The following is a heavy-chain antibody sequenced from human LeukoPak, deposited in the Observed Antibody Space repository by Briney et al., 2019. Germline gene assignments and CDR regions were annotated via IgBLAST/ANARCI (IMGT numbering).Heavy chain of an antibody. Sequence: GASVKVSCKASGYTFTGYYMHWVRHAPGQGLEWMGWINPNSGGTNYAQKFQGRVTMTRDTSTSTAYMELSRLRSDDTAVYYCARRARGLGSYPPAVFYFDDWGQGTLVTVSS. CDR1: GYTFTGYY. CDR2: INPNSGGT. D-gene: IGHD3-10*01. V-gene: IGHV1-2*02. J-gene: IGHJ4*02. CDR3: ARRARGLGSYPPAVFYFDD.